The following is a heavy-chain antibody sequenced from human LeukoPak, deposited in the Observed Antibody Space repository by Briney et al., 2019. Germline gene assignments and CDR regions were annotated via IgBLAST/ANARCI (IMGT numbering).Heavy chain of an antibody. CDR2: MSSSDDGR. Sequence: GGSLRLSCATSGFSFSSYAMSWVRQAPGKGLECVSAMSSSDDGRYYAASVRGRFTISRDTSKNTLYLQMNSLRAEDTAVYYCAKDKEWELHQGGFDYWGQGTLVTVSS. CDR1: GFSFSSYA. D-gene: IGHD1-26*01. CDR3: AKDKEWELHQGGFDY. J-gene: IGHJ4*02. V-gene: IGHV3-23*01.